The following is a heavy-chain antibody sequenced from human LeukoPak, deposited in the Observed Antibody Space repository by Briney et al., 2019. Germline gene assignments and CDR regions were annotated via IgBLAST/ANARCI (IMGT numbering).Heavy chain of an antibody. V-gene: IGHV1-2*02. J-gene: IGHJ4*02. CDR1: GYTFTGYY. CDR2: INPNSGVT. CDR3: AREGYSGYDMGF. Sequence: ASVKVSCKASGYTFTGYYIHWVLQAPGQGLEWMGWINPNSGVTNYAQKFQGRVTMTRDTSISTAYMELSRLRSDDTAVYYCAREGYSGYDMGFWGQGTLVTVSS. D-gene: IGHD5-12*01.